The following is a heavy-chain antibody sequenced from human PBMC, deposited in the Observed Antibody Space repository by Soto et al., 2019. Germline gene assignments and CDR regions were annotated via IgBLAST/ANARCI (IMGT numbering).Heavy chain of an antibody. D-gene: IGHD2-2*01. CDR1: GFSLSTRDVG. Sequence: QITLNESGPTLVKPTQTLTLTCTFSGFSLSTRDVGVGWIRQPPGEDLEWLGVVYWDDSKTYSPSLESRLTITKDTSKNQVVLRMTKMDPVDTATYYCAHCRGGVASFWGQGTLVTVSS. J-gene: IGHJ4*02. CDR3: AHCRGGVASF. CDR2: VYWDDSK. V-gene: IGHV2-5*02.